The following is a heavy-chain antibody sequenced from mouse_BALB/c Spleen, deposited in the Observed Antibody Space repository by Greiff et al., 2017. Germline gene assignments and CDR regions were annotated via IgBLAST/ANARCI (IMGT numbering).Heavy chain of an antibody. CDR1: GFTFSSYT. V-gene: IGHV5-12-2*01. J-gene: IGHJ2*01. CDR3: ARHGRVYYFDY. Sequence: EVMLVESGGGLVQPGGSLKLSCAASGFTFSSYTMSWVRQTPEKRLEWVAYISNGGGSTFYPDTVKGRFTISRDNAKNTLYLQMSSLKSEDTAMYYCARHGRVYYFDYWGQGTTLTVSS. CDR2: ISNGGGST.